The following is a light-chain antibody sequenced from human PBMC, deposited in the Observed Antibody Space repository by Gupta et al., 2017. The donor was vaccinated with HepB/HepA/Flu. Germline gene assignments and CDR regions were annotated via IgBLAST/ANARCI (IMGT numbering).Light chain of an antibody. CDR3: AAWDDSLSCRV. CDR1: SSNLGRNT. CDR2: NTD. J-gene: IGLJ3*02. V-gene: IGLV1-44*01. Sequence: SVLTTLPFASRTHGPSVNIYCSGSSSNLGRNTVTWYRPLPVTSPKVLIYNTDQRPSGVPDRFSGSKSGTSASLAISWLQAEDEAGYCCAAWDDSLSCRVFGGGTKLTVL.